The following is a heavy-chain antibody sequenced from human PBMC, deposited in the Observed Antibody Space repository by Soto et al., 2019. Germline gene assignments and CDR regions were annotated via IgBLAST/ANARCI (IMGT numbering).Heavy chain of an antibody. D-gene: IGHD3-10*01. CDR3: ARAYGSGKNYYYYYMAV. J-gene: IGHJ6*03. V-gene: IGHV1-69*02. CDR1: GGTFSSYT. CDR2: IIPILGIA. Sequence: QVQLVQSGAEVKKPGSSVKVSCKASGGTFSSYTISWVRQAPGQGLEWMGRIIPILGIANYVQKFQGRVTITADKSTSTAYMGLSSLRSEDTAVYYCARAYGSGKNYYYYYMAVWGKGTTVTVSS.